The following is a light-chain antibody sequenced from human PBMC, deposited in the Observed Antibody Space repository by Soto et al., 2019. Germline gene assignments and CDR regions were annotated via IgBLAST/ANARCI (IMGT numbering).Light chain of an antibody. Sequence: EIVLTQSPGTLYLSPGERATLSCRASQSISSSYLAWYQQKPGQPPRLLLYRTFSRATGIPDRFSGSGSGTDFTLTISRLEPEDFAVYFCQQFSSSPLTFGGGTKVDIK. J-gene: IGKJ4*01. CDR3: QQFSSSPLT. CDR1: QSISSSY. CDR2: RTF. V-gene: IGKV3-20*01.